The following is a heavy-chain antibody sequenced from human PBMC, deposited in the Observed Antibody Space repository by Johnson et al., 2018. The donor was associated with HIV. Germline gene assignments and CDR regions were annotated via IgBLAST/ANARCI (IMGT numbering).Heavy chain of an antibody. CDR1: GFTFSSYW. Sequence: VQLVESGGGLVQPGGSLRLSCAASGFTFSSYWMSWVRQAPGKGLEWVANIKQDGSEKYYADSVKGRFTISRDNSKNSLYLQMNSLRAEDTAVYYCVRDPDPLSGVAFDFWGQGTMVTVSS. J-gene: IGHJ3*01. V-gene: IGHV3-7*01. CDR3: VRDPDPLSGVAFDF. D-gene: IGHD2-8*01. CDR2: IKQDGSEK.